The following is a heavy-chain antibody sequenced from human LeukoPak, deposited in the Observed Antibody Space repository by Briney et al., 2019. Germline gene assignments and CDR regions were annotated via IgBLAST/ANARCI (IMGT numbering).Heavy chain of an antibody. Sequence: SETLSLTCTVSGGSISSNNYYWGWIRQPPGKELEWIGSIYYNGGTVYNPSLKSRVTISVDTSKNQFSLQLNSLTAADTAVYYGAKQVFGSRHPTGDGGEGPLFTVSA. D-gene: IGHD3-3*01. V-gene: IGHV4-39*01. CDR2: IYYNGGT. J-gene: IGHJ4*02. CDR1: GGSISSNNYY. CDR3: AKQVFGSRHPTGD.